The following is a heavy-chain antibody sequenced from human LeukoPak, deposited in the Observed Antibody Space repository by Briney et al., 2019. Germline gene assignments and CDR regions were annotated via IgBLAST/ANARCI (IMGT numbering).Heavy chain of an antibody. Sequence: ASVKVSCKASGYTFTGYYMHWVRQAPGQGLEWMGWINPNSGGTNYAQKFQGRVTMTRDTSISTAYMELSRLRSDDTAVYYCARAQEESSGREFYYYYGMDVWGQGTTVTVSS. D-gene: IGHD1-26*01. V-gene: IGHV1-2*02. CDR1: GYTFTGYY. CDR3: ARAQEESSGREFYYYYGMDV. CDR2: INPNSGGT. J-gene: IGHJ6*02.